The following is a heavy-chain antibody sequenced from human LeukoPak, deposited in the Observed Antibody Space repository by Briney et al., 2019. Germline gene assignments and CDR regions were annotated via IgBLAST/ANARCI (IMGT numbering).Heavy chain of an antibody. J-gene: IGHJ4*02. D-gene: IGHD2-21*02. CDR3: ARSGCGGGCGVYYFDY. CDR1: GFTFSSYE. Sequence: PGGSLRLSCATSGFTFSSYEMNWVRQAPGKGLEWVSYISRSGSTIYYTDSVKGRFTISRDNAKNSLYLQMNSLRAEDTAVYYCARSGCGGGCGVYYFDYWGQGTLVTVSS. CDR2: ISRSGSTI. V-gene: IGHV3-48*03.